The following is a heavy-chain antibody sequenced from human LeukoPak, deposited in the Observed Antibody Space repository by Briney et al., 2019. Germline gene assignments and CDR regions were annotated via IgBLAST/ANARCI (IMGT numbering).Heavy chain of an antibody. CDR2: ISSSSSYI. CDR3: ARDSRAYYYDSSGSNY. Sequence: PGGSLRLSCAASGFTFSSYNMNWVRQAPGKGLEWVSSISSSSSYIYYADSVKGRFTISRDNAKNSLYLQMNSLRAEDTAVYYCARDSRAYYYDSSGSNYWGQGTLVTVSS. D-gene: IGHD3-22*01. V-gene: IGHV3-21*01. CDR1: GFTFSSYN. J-gene: IGHJ4*02.